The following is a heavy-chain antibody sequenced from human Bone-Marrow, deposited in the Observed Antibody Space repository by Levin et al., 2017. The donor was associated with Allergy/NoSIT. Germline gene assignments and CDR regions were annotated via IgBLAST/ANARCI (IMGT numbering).Heavy chain of an antibody. CDR1: GFTFSGYA. CDR3: ATPLEGYCGDTSCSVWAFQH. V-gene: IGHV3-23*01. D-gene: IGHD2-2*01. J-gene: IGHJ4*02. CDR2: ISGAGANT. Sequence: QPGGSLRLSCVASGFTFSGYAMSWVRQAPGKGLEWVSGISGAGANTHYADFAEGRFTTSRDNSRKTLYLQMNSLRDDDTAVYYCATPLEGYCGDTSCSVWAFQHWGQGTLVNVSS.